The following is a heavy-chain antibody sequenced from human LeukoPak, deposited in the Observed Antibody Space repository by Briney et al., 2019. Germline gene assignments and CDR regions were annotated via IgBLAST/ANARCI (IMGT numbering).Heavy chain of an antibody. V-gene: IGHV3-30*04. CDR1: GFTFSSYA. J-gene: IGHJ4*02. Sequence: GGSLRLSCAASGFTFSSYAMHWVRQAPGKGLEWVAVISYDGSNKYYADSVKGRFTISRDNSKNTLYLQMNSLRAEDTAVYYCARDDYWGQGTLVAVSS. CDR2: ISYDGSNK. CDR3: ARDDY.